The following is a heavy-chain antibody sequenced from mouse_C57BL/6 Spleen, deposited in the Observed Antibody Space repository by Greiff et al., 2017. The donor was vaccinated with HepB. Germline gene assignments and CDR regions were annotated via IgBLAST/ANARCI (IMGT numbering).Heavy chain of an antibody. CDR1: GFTFSSYA. J-gene: IGHJ2*01. CDR3: TRDRDGYDYFDY. V-gene: IGHV5-9-1*02. Sequence: EVQVVESGEGLVKPGGSLKLSCAASGFTFSSYAMSWVRQTPEKRLEWVAYISSGGDYIYYADTVKGRFTISRDNARNTLYLQMSSLKSEDTAMYYCTRDRDGYDYFDYWGQGTTLTVSS. CDR2: ISSGGDYI. D-gene: IGHD2-3*01.